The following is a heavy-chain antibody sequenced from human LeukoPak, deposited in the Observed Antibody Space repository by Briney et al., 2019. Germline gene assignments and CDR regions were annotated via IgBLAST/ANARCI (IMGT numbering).Heavy chain of an antibody. V-gene: IGHV4-59*01. D-gene: IGHD6-13*01. CDR3: ARVSSSWSGLISSDAVDI. CDR2: IYYSGST. CDR1: SVSISSYY. J-gene: IGHJ3*02. Sequence: KPSETLSLTCTASSVSISSYYWSWIRQPPGKGLEWIGYIYYSGSTNYNPTPKSRVTISVDTSINQFSLKLSSVNAADTAVYYWARVSSSWSGLISSDAVDIWGQGTMVTVSS.